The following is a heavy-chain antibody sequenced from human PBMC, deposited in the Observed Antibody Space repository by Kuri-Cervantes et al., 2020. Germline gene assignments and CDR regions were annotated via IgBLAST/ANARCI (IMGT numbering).Heavy chain of an antibody. J-gene: IGHJ4*02. D-gene: IGHD2-2*02. Sequence: ASVKVSCKASGYTFTSYDINWVRQATGQGLEWMGWMNPNSGNTGYAQKFQGRVTMTRNTSISTAYMELSSLRSEDTAVYYCARGYCSSTSCYIDHWGQGTLVTVSS. CDR2: MNPNSGNT. V-gene: IGHV1-8*01. CDR1: GYTFTSYD. CDR3: ARGYCSSTSCYIDH.